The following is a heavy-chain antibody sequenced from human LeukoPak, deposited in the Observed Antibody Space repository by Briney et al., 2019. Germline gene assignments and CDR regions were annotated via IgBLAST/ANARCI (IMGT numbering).Heavy chain of an antibody. J-gene: IGHJ4*02. Sequence: PGGSLRLPCAASGFTFSSYVMSWVRQAPGKGLEWVSAISGSGGSTYYADSVKGRFTISRDNSKNTVYLQMNSLRVEDTAVYYCASRGFSYGSFDYWGQGTLVTVSS. D-gene: IGHD5-18*01. CDR2: ISGSGGST. V-gene: IGHV3-23*01. CDR1: GFTFSSYV. CDR3: ASRGFSYGSFDY.